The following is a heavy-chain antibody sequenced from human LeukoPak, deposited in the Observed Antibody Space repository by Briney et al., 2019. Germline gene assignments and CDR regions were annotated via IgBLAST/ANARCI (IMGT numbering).Heavy chain of an antibody. D-gene: IGHD2-15*01. CDR3: ALGIFGDYYYGMDV. CDR1: GFTVSSNY. V-gene: IGHV3-53*05. J-gene: IGHJ6*02. CDR2: IYSGGST. Sequence: PGGSLRLSCAASGFTVSSNYMSWVRQAPGKGLEWVSVIYSGGSTYYADSVKGRFTISRDNSKNTLYLQMNSLRAEDTAVYYCALGIFGDYYYGMDVWGQGTTVTVSS.